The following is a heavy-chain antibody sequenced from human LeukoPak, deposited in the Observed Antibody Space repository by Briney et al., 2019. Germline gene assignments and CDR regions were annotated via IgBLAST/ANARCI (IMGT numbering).Heavy chain of an antibody. CDR1: GYTFTSYG. D-gene: IGHD5-18*01. CDR3: ARSAVDSYGNYYYYGMDV. CDR2: ISAYNGNT. V-gene: IGHV1-18*01. J-gene: IGHJ6*02. Sequence: ASVKVSCKASGYTFTSYGISWVRQAPGQGLEWMGWISAYNGNTNYAQKLQGRVTMTTDTSTSTAYVELRSLRSDDTAVYYCARSAVDSYGNYYYYGMDVWGQGTTVTVSS.